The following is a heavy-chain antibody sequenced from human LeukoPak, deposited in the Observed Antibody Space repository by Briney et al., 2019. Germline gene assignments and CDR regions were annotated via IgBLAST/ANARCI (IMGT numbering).Heavy chain of an antibody. D-gene: IGHD6-19*01. CDR2: IWYDGSNK. Sequence: GGSLRLSCTASGFAFSDYAMHWVRQAPGKGLEWVAVIWYDGSNKYYADSVKGRFTISRDNSKNTLYLQMNSLRAEDTAVYYCAKDSSSGWPADAFDIWGQGTMVTVSS. V-gene: IGHV3-30*02. CDR1: GFAFSDYA. CDR3: AKDSSSGWPADAFDI. J-gene: IGHJ3*02.